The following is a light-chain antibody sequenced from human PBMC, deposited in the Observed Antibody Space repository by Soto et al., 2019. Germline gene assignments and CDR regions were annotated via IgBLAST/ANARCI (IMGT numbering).Light chain of an antibody. Sequence: SYEQTQTPSVSVAPGQTARLTCGGNNIGNKNAHWFQQKPGQAPVLVVYDDTDRPSGIPERFSGSNSGNTAALTISRVEVGDEADYYCQVWDSSSHRYVFGPGTKVTVL. J-gene: IGLJ1*01. V-gene: IGLV3-21*02. CDR3: QVWDSSSHRYV. CDR1: NIGNKN. CDR2: DDT.